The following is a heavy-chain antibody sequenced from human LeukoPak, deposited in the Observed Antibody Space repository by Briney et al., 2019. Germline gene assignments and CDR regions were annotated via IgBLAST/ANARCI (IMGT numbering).Heavy chain of an antibody. CDR2: IIPIFGTA. D-gene: IGHD1-26*01. CDR1: GRTFSSYA. CDR3: AGDSGSYLHFDY. Sequence: SVKVSCKASGRTFSSYAISWVRQAPGQGLGWRGGIIPIFGTANYAQKSQGRVTITADESTRTAYMELSSLRSEDTAEYYCAGDSGSYLHFDYWGQGTLVTVSS. V-gene: IGHV1-69*01. J-gene: IGHJ4*02.